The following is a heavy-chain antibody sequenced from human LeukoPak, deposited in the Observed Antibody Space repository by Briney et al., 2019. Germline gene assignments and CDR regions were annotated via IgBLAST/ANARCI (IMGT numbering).Heavy chain of an antibody. J-gene: IGHJ4*02. Sequence: ASVKVSCKVSGHTLTEVSMHWVRQAPGKGLEWMGGFEPEDGETIYAQKFQGRVTMTEDTSTDTAYMELSSLISDDTAVYYCATTKDYNSSYSWGLGTLVTVSS. CDR3: ATTKDYNSSYS. D-gene: IGHD1-1*01. V-gene: IGHV1-24*01. CDR1: GHTLTEVS. CDR2: FEPEDGET.